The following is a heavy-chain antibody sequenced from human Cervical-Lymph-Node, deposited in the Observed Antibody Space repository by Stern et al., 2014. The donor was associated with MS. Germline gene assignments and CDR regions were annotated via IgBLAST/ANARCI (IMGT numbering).Heavy chain of an antibody. CDR2: INPSGGRT. CDR3: ARGSGSSDDY. D-gene: IGHD1-26*01. CDR1: GYTFTSYY. V-gene: IGHV1-46*03. J-gene: IGHJ4*02. Sequence: VQLVQPGAEVKKPGASGKVSCKASGYTFTSYYMHWGRQPPGKGLAWMGIINPSGGRTSYEHKIQGRVNRSRDTSQSPDYMEVSILRSENTAVYYCARGSGSSDDYWGQGTLVTVSS.